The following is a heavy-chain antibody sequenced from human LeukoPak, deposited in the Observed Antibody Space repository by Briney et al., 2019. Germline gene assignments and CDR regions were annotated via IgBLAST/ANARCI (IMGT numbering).Heavy chain of an antibody. D-gene: IGHD3-10*01. Sequence: GGSLRLSCAASGFTFGDYGMSWVRQAPGKGLEWVSGINWNGGSTGYADSVKGRFTISRDNAKNSLYLQMNSLRAEDTALYYCARDVGSGSSHPSDYWGQGTLVTVSS. V-gene: IGHV3-20*04. CDR2: INWNGGST. J-gene: IGHJ4*02. CDR1: GFTFGDYG. CDR3: ARDVGSGSSHPSDY.